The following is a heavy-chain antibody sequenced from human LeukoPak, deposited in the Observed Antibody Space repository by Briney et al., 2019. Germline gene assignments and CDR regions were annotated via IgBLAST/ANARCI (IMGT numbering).Heavy chain of an antibody. CDR1: GYTFTSYG. CDR2: ISAYNGNT. V-gene: IGHV1-18*01. Sequence: ASVKVSCKASGYTFTSYGISWVRQASGQGLEWMGWISAYNGNTNYAQKLQGRVTMTTDTSTSTAYMELRSLRSDDTAVYYCARGYCSGGSCYSYYYYNYMDVWGKGTTVTVSS. J-gene: IGHJ6*03. CDR3: ARGYCSGGSCYSYYYYNYMDV. D-gene: IGHD2-15*01.